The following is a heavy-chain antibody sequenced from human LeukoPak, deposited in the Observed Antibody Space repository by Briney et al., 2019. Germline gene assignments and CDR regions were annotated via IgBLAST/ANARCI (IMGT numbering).Heavy chain of an antibody. V-gene: IGHV3-20*04. CDR3: ARDLTDTAMSGDY. CDR2: INWNGGST. D-gene: IGHD5-18*01. J-gene: IGHJ4*02. Sequence: PGGSLRLSCAGSGFTFDDHGMSWVRQVPGKGLEWVSGINWNGGSTGYADSVKGRFTISRDNSKNTLYLQMNSLRAEDTAVYYCARDLTDTAMSGDYWGQGTLVTVSS. CDR1: GFTFDDHG.